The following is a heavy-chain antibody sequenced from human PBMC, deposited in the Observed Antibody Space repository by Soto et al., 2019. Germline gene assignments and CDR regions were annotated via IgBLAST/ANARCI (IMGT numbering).Heavy chain of an antibody. Sequence: QVQLQESGPGLVKPPETLSLTCTVSGDSISSYYWSWIRQPPGKGLEWIGNIYHSGSTNYSPSLKSRVTISVDTSKNQFSLKLTSVTAADTAVYSCARHYCRGGSCYLDYWGQGTLVTVSS. CDR3: ARHYCRGGSCYLDY. V-gene: IGHV4-59*08. CDR1: GDSISSYY. CDR2: IYHSGST. J-gene: IGHJ4*02. D-gene: IGHD2-15*01.